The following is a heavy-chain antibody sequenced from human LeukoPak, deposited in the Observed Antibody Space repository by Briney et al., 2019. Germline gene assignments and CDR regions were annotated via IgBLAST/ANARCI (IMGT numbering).Heavy chain of an antibody. V-gene: IGHV1-69*06. CDR1: GGTFSSYA. D-gene: IGHD6-13*01. Sequence: ASVKVSCKASGGTFSSYAISWVRQAPGQGLEWMGGIIPIFGTANYAQKFQGRVTITADKSTSTAYMELTSLRSEDTAVYYCASRYSGSWYGGHLAFDYWGQGTLVTVSS. CDR2: IIPIFGTA. J-gene: IGHJ4*02. CDR3: ASRYSGSWYGGHLAFDY.